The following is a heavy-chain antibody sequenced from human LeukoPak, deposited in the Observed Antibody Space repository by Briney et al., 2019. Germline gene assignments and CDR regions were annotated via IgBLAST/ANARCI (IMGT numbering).Heavy chain of an antibody. CDR2: IYYSGST. CDR3: ARENADYGDYDY. V-gene: IGHV4-61*08. D-gene: IGHD4-17*01. CDR1: GGSFSSGDYY. J-gene: IGHJ4*02. Sequence: KPSETLSLTCAVYGGSFSSGDYYWSWIRQPPGKGLEWIGYIYYSGSTNYNPSLKSRVTISVDTSKNQFSLKLSSVTAADTAVYYCARENADYGDYDYWGQGTLVTVSS.